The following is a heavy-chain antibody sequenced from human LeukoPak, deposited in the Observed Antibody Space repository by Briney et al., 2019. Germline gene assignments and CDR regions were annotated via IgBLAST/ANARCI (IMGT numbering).Heavy chain of an antibody. CDR1: GFTLSSYW. D-gene: IGHD2-21*02. Sequence: GGSLRLSCAASGFTLSSYWMQWVRQVPGKGLVWVSRLNSDGSGTTYADSVKGRFTISRDNAKNSLYLQMNSLRAEDTAVYYCASRNQYCGGDCFWAFDIWGQGTMVTVSS. J-gene: IGHJ3*02. CDR2: LNSDGSGT. CDR3: ASRNQYCGGDCFWAFDI. V-gene: IGHV3-74*01.